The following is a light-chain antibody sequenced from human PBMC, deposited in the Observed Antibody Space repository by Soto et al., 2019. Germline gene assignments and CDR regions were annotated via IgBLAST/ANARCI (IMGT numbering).Light chain of an antibody. CDR1: QSISSW. CDR2: KAS. V-gene: IGKV1-5*03. CDR3: QHYNTYPWT. Sequence: DIHLNQSPSSLSASVGDRVTITCRASQSISSWLAWYQQKPGKAPNLLIHKASHLESGVPSRFSGSGSGTEFTLTISSLQPGDFATYYCQHYNTYPWTFGQGTKVDI. J-gene: IGKJ1*01.